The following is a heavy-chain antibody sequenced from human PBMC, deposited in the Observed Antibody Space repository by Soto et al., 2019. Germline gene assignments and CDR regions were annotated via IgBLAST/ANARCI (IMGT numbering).Heavy chain of an antibody. D-gene: IGHD1-26*01. V-gene: IGHV5-51*01. CDR1: GYNFTTYW. CDR2: FYPGDSDA. Sequence: GESLKISCVTSGYNFTTYWVAWVRQMPGKGLECVGIFYPGDSDATYGPSFLGQVTISADRSISTAYLQWSSLKASDTAMYFCARGGKGGSHFYAMGVWGQGTKVTVSS. CDR3: ARGGKGGSHFYAMGV. J-gene: IGHJ6*02.